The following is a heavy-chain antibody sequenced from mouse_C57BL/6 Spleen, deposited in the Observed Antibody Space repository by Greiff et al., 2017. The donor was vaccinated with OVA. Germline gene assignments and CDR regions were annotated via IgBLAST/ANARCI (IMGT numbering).Heavy chain of an antibody. Sequence: QVQLKQPGAELVRPGSSVKLSCKASGYTFTSYWMHWVKQRPIQGLEWIGNIDPSDSETHYNQKFKDKATLTVDKSPSTAYMQLSSLTSEDSAVYYCARQGYYGNYDFAYWGQGTLVTVSA. J-gene: IGHJ3*01. D-gene: IGHD2-1*01. V-gene: IGHV1-52*01. CDR1: GYTFTSYW. CDR3: ARQGYYGNYDFAY. CDR2: IDPSDSET.